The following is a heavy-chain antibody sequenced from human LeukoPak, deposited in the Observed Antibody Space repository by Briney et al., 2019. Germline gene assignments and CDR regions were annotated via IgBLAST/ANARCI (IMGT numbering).Heavy chain of an antibody. Sequence: PGGSLRLSCAASGFTFSGYEMNWVRQAPGKGLEWVSYISSSGSTIYYADSVKGRFTLSRDNAKDSLYLQMNSLRAEDTAVYYCASSDVFIGAFDYWGQGTLVTVSS. V-gene: IGHV3-48*03. J-gene: IGHJ4*02. CDR3: ASSDVFIGAFDY. CDR2: ISSSGSTI. D-gene: IGHD1-26*01. CDR1: GFTFSGYE.